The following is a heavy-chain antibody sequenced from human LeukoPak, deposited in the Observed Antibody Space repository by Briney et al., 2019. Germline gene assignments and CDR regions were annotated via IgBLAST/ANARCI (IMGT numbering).Heavy chain of an antibody. V-gene: IGHV1-18*01. D-gene: IGHD3-10*01. J-gene: IGHJ5*02. Sequence: GASVKVSCKASGYTFTSYGISWVRQAPGQGLEWMGWISAYNGNTNYAQKLQGRVTMTTDTSTSTAHMELRSLRSDDTAVYYCARDSLVYYYGSGSYEPWGQGTLVTVSS. CDR2: ISAYNGNT. CDR1: GYTFTSYG. CDR3: ARDSLVYYYGSGSYEP.